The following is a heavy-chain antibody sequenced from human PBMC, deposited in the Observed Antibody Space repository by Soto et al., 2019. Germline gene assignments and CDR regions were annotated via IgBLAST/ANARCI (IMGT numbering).Heavy chain of an antibody. J-gene: IGHJ4*02. V-gene: IGHV4-59*08. D-gene: IGHD6-6*01. CDR3: ARQTGPYSSSSEVDY. CDR1: GGSISSYY. CDR2: IYYSGST. Sequence: SETLSLTCTVSGGSISSYYWSWIRQPPGKGLEWIGYIYYSGSTNYNPSLKSRVTISVDTSKNQFSLKLSSVTAADTAVYYCARQTGPYSSSSEVDYWGQGTLVTVSS.